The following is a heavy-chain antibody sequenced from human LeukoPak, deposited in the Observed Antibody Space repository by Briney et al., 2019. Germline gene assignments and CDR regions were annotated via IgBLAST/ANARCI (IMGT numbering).Heavy chain of an antibody. CDR1: GGSFSNYY. CDR2: INDSGRT. Sequence: SETLSLTCAVYGGSFSNYYWSWIRQPPGRGLEWIGEINDSGRTNYNPSLMSRVTASVDTSKNQFSLRLTSVTATDTAVYYCARRWNYGRNYYIDVWGNGATVSVSS. J-gene: IGHJ6*03. CDR3: ARRWNYGRNYYIDV. D-gene: IGHD1-7*01. V-gene: IGHV4-34*01.